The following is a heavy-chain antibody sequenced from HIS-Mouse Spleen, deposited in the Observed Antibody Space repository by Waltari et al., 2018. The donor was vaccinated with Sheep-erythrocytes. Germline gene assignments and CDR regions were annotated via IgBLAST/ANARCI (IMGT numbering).Heavy chain of an antibody. CDR2: SIPSRGIA. CDR1: GGTFSSFA. V-gene: IGHV1-69*04. D-gene: IGHD1-26*01. J-gene: IGHJ4*02. Sequence: QVQLVQSGAEVKKPGSSVKVSCKASGGTFSSFAISWVRQHPGQGLEWMGRSIPSRGIANYATKFQGRVTITADKSTSTAYMELSSLRSEDTAVYYCAQTGATTPHFDYWGQGTLVTVSS. CDR3: AQTGATTPHFDY.